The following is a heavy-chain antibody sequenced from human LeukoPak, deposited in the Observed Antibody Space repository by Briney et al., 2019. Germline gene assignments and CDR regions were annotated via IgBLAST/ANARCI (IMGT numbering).Heavy chain of an antibody. CDR2: IYPGDSDP. CDR3: VTHGLGCSWFDFDI. Sequence: SSADSGFTSTPYYISWVRQAPGQGLEWMGIIYPGDSDPRYSPSFQGQVTISADKSISIAYLQWSSLKASDSAMYYCVTHGLGCSWFDFDIWGQGTMVTVSS. D-gene: IGHD6-13*01. J-gene: IGHJ4*03. CDR1: GFTSTPYY. V-gene: IGHV5-51*01.